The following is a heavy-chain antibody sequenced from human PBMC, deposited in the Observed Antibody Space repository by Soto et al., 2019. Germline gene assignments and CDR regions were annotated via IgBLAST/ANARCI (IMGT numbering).Heavy chain of an antibody. V-gene: IGHV4-31*03. CDR3: ARGSYYDSSGYYGP. CDR1: GGSISSGGYY. D-gene: IGHD3-22*01. CDR2: IYYSGST. J-gene: IGHJ5*02. Sequence: PSETLSLTCTVSGGSISSGGYYWSWIRQHPGKGLEWIGYIYYSGSTYYNPSLKSRVTISVDTSKNLFSLKLGSVTASDTSVYYCARGSYYDSSGYYGPWGQGTLVTVSS.